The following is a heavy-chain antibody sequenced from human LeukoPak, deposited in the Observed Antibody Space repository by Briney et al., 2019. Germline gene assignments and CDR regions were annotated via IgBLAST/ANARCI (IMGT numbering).Heavy chain of an antibody. Sequence: GGSLRLSCAASGFTFSSYGMHWVRQAPGKGLEWVALISYDGSNKYYADSAKGRFTISRDNSKSTLYLQMNSLRAEDTAVYYCAKSLGYCSGGGCSHFDYWGQGTLVTVSS. CDR2: ISYDGSNK. CDR3: AKSLGYCSGGGCSHFDY. J-gene: IGHJ4*02. D-gene: IGHD2-15*01. V-gene: IGHV3-30*18. CDR1: GFTFSSYG.